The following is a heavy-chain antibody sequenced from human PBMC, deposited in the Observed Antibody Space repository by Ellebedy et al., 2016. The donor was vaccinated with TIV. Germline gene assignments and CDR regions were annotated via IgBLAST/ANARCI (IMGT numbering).Heavy chain of an antibody. CDR2: INHSGST. CDR1: GGSFSGCY. CDR3: ARGLQKGYSSSWYSLGY. V-gene: IGHV4-34*01. D-gene: IGHD6-13*01. J-gene: IGHJ4*02. Sequence: SETLSLTXAVYGGSFSGCYWSWIRQPPGKGLEWIGEINHSGSTNYNPSLKSRVTISVDTSKNQFSLKLSSVTAADTAVYYCARGLQKGYSSSWYSLGYWGQGTLVTVSS.